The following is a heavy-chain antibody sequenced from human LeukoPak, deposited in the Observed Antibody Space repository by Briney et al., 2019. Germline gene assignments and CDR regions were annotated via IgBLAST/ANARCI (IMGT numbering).Heavy chain of an antibody. D-gene: IGHD3-22*01. J-gene: IGHJ4*02. Sequence: GGSLRLSCAASGFTFSSYSMNWVRQAPGKGLEWVSYISSSSSTIYYADSVKGRFTISRDNAKNSLYLQMNSLRAEDTAVYYCANYYDSSGLDYWGQGTLVTVSS. CDR1: GFTFSSYS. V-gene: IGHV3-48*01. CDR3: ANYYDSSGLDY. CDR2: ISSSSSTI.